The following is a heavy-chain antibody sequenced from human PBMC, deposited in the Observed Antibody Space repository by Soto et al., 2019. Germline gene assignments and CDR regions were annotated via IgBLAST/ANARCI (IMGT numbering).Heavy chain of an antibody. CDR2: IYYSGST. V-gene: IGHV4-31*03. Sequence: SETLSLTCTVSGGSISSGGYYWSWIRQHPGKGLEWIGYIYYSGSTYYNPSLKSRVTISVDTSKNQFSLKLSSVTAADTAVYYCSARSTSSGDYYYYMDVWGKGTTVTAP. J-gene: IGHJ6*03. D-gene: IGHD2-2*01. CDR1: GGSISSGGYY. CDR3: SARSTSSGDYYYYMDV.